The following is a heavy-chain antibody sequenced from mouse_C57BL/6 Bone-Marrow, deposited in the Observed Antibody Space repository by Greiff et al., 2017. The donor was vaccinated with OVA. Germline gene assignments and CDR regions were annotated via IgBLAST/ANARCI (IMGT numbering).Heavy chain of an antibody. Sequence: EVKLVESGGGLVKPGGSLKLSCAASGFTFSSYTMSWVRQTPEQRLAWVATISGGGGNPYYTDSVKGRFTISRDNAKNTLYLQMSSLRSEDTALYYCARQDDYDGDYAMDYWGQGTSVTVSS. CDR2: ISGGGGNP. J-gene: IGHJ4*01. CDR1: GFTFSSYT. D-gene: IGHD2-4*01. CDR3: ARQDDYDGDYAMDY. V-gene: IGHV5-9*01.